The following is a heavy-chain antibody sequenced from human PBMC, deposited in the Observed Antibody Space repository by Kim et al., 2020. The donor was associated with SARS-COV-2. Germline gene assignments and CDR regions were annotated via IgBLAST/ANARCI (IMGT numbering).Heavy chain of an antibody. V-gene: IGHV4-34*01. CDR3: ARTSLRYFDWLLSAGFD. CDR1: GGSFSGYY. J-gene: IGHJ4*01. D-gene: IGHD3-9*01. CDR2: INHSGST. Sequence: SETLSLTCAVYGGSFSGYYWSWIRQPPGKGLEWIGEINHSGSTNYNPSLKSRVTISVDTSKNQFSLKLSSVTAADTAVYYCARTSLRYFDWLLSAGFD.